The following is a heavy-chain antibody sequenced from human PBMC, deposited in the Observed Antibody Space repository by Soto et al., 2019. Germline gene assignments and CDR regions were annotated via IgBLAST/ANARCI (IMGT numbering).Heavy chain of an antibody. D-gene: IGHD2-15*01. V-gene: IGHV4-34*01. J-gene: IGHJ5*02. CDR3: ERSGWVVVAAIVRGARGSAP. CDR2: INHSGST. CDR1: GGSFSGYY. Sequence: PSETLSLTCAVYGGSFSGYYWSWIRQPPGKGLEWIGEINHSGSTNYNPSLKSRVTISVDTSKNQFSLKLSSVTAADTAVYYCERSGWVVVAAIVRGARGSAPGGKGTLVTVPP.